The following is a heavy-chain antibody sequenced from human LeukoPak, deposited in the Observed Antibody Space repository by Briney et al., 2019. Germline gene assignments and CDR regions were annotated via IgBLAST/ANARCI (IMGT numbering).Heavy chain of an antibody. J-gene: IGHJ6*04. V-gene: IGHV3-74*01. Sequence: GGSLRLSCAASGFTFSSYWMHWVRQAPGKGLVWVSRINSDGSSTSYADSVKGRFTISRDNAKNTLYLQMNSLRAEDTAVYYCARDLRIYYGSGSLMGNYYYYYGMDVWGKGTTVTVSS. CDR3: ARDLRIYYGSGSLMGNYYYYYGMDV. D-gene: IGHD3-10*01. CDR1: GFTFSSYW. CDR2: INSDGSST.